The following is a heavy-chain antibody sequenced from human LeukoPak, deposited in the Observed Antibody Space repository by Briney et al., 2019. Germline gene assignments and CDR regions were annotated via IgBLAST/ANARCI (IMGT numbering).Heavy chain of an antibody. CDR3: ARDNNGGYSYRHYYYYMDV. CDR1: GDSVSSNSAA. J-gene: IGHJ6*03. V-gene: IGHV6-1*01. D-gene: IGHD5-18*01. CDR2: TYYRSKWYN. Sequence: SQTLSLTCAISGDSVSSNSAAWNWIRQSPSRGLEWLGRTYYRSKWYNDYAVSVKSRITINPDTSKNQFSLQLNPVTPEDTAVYYCARDNNGGYSYRHYYYYMDVWGKGTTVTVSS.